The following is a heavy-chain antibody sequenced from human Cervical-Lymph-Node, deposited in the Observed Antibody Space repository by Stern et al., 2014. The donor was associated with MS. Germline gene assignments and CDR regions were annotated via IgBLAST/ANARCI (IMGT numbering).Heavy chain of an antibody. CDR2: IYDSGST. J-gene: IGHJ2*01. Sequence: QVKLQESGPGLVKPSQTLSLTCTVSGGSISSGGYYWSWLRQRPGKGMEWIGYIYDSGSTYYNPSLKSRVTISVDTSKTQFSLKLSSVTAADTAVYYCARGECGGDCYSVWYFDLWGRGTLVTVSS. D-gene: IGHD2-21*02. V-gene: IGHV4-31*03. CDR3: ARGECGGDCYSVWYFDL. CDR1: GGSISSGGYY.